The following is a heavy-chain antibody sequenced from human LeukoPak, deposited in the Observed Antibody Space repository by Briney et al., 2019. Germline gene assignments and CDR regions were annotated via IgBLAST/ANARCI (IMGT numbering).Heavy chain of an antibody. D-gene: IGHD6-19*01. J-gene: IGHJ5*02. CDR2: INHSGST. CDR3: ATGAVAGDNWFDP. V-gene: IGHV4-34*01. CDR1: GGSFSGYY. Sequence: SETLSLACAVSGGSFSGYYWSWIRQPPGKGLEWIGEINHSGSTNYNPSLKSRVTISVDTSKNQFSLKLSSVTAADTAVYYCATGAVAGDNWFDPWGQGTLVTVSS.